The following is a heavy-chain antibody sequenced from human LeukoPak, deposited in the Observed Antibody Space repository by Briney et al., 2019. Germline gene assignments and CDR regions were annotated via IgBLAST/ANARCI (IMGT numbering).Heavy chain of an antibody. CDR2: IIPILGIA. D-gene: IGHD3-22*01. CDR3: ARGAGYYYDSGGYYYRFDP. Sequence: SVKVSCKASGYTFTSYGIGWVRQAPGQGLEWMGRIIPILGIANCAQKFQGRVTITADKSTSTAYMELSSLRSEDTAVYYCARGAGYYYDSGGYYYRFDPWGQGTLVTVSS. CDR1: GYTFTSYG. J-gene: IGHJ5*02. V-gene: IGHV1-69*04.